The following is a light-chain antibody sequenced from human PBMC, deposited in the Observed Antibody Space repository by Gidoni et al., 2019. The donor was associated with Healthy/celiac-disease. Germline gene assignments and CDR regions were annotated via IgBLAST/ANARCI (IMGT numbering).Light chain of an antibody. CDR3: LSADSSGTYREV. CDR1: ALPKKY. Sequence: SYELTQPPSVSVSLGQMARITCSGEALPKKYAYWYQQKPGQFPVLVIYKDSERPSGIPERFSGSSSGTIVTLTISGVQAEDEADYYCLSADSSGTYREVFGTGTKVTVL. CDR2: KDS. V-gene: IGLV3-16*01. J-gene: IGLJ1*01.